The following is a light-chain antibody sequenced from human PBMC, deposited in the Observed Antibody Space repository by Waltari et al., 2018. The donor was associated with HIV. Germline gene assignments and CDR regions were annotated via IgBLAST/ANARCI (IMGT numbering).Light chain of an antibody. Sequence: QSALTQPPSASGSPGQSVTISCSGTISNVVGYNYVSCDQQYPCKAPKRRIDEVTKRPSGGPDRCTGSKSDNTASLTVSGRQAEDEADYYCSAYAGSNNWVFGGGTKLTVL. J-gene: IGLJ3*02. CDR3: SAYAGSNNWV. CDR1: ISNVVGYNY. V-gene: IGLV2-8*01. CDR2: EVT.